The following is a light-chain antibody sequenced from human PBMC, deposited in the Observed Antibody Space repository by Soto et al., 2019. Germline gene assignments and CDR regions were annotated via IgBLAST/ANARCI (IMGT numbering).Light chain of an antibody. J-gene: IGKJ4*01. CDR2: DAS. CDR1: QDINNY. Sequence: DIQMTQSPSSLSASVGDRVTITCQASQDINNYLAWYQQKPGKVPKLLIYDASNLEAGVPSRFSGSGSGTDFTLTISSLQPEDVATYYCLQLNSYPLTFGQGTKVDIK. CDR3: LQLNSYPLT. V-gene: IGKV1-27*01.